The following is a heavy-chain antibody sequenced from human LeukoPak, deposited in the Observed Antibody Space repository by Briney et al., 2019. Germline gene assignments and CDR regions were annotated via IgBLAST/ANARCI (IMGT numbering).Heavy chain of an antibody. CDR2: ISAYNGDT. CDR3: AVRNRSSWSPFDF. CDR1: GYTFTYYG. J-gene: IGHJ4*02. D-gene: IGHD6-13*01. V-gene: IGHV1-18*01. Sequence: ASVKVSCKASGYTFTYYGIGWVRQAPGQGLEWMGWISAYNGDTNYAQKLQGRVTMTTDTSTSTAYMELRSLRSDDTAVYYCAVRNRSSWSPFDFWGQGTLVTVSS.